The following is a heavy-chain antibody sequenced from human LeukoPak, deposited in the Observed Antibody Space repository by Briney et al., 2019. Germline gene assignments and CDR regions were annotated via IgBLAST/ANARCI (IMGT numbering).Heavy chain of an antibody. V-gene: IGHV3-48*01. D-gene: IGHD2-2*02. J-gene: IGHJ4*02. CDR3: ASLGCSSTSCYNY. Sequence: GGSLRLSCAASGFTFSSYAMSWVRQAPGKGLEWVSYISSSSSTIYYADSVKGRFTISRDNAKNSLYLQMNSLRAEDTAVYYCASLGCSSTSCYNYWGQGTLVTVSS. CDR2: ISSSSSTI. CDR1: GFTFSSYA.